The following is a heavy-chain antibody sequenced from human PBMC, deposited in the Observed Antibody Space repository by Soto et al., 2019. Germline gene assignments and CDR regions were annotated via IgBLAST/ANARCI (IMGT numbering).Heavy chain of an antibody. Sequence: PSETLSLTCTVSGASISSHYCSWVRQAPGKGLEWIGHIYYRGSTNYNPSLRSRSTIPVDASKSQFSLKLNSVTTADTAVYYWARDGREASGMDVWGQGTKVTVYS. CDR1: GASISSHY. CDR3: ARDGREASGMDV. CDR2: IYYRGST. J-gene: IGHJ6*02. V-gene: IGHV4-59*11. D-gene: IGHD1-26*01.